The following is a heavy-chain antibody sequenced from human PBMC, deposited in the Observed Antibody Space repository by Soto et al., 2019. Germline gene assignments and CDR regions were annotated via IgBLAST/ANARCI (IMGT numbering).Heavy chain of an antibody. V-gene: IGHV3-33*01. J-gene: IGHJ4*02. Sequence: QVQLVESGGGVVQPGRSLRLSCAASGFTFSSYGMHWVRQAPGKGLEWVAVIWYDGSNKYYADSVKGRFTISRDNSKNPLYLQMNSLRAEDTAVDYCARGVGSGSYYIPPYFDYWGQGTLVTVSS. D-gene: IGHD3-10*01. CDR3: ARGVGSGSYYIPPYFDY. CDR2: IWYDGSNK. CDR1: GFTFSSYG.